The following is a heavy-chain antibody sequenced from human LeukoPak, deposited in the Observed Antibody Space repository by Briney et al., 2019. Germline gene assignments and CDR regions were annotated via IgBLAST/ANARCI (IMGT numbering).Heavy chain of an antibody. Sequence: SETLSLTCTVSGGSISSGGYYWSWIRQHPGKGLEWIGYIYYSGSTYYNPSLKSRVTISVDTSKNQFSLKLSSVTAADTAVYYCARGGIAIFGVVTDYYYYYYMDVWGKGTTVTVSS. J-gene: IGHJ6*03. CDR3: ARGGIAIFGVVTDYYYYYYMDV. CDR2: IYYSGST. V-gene: IGHV4-31*03. D-gene: IGHD3-3*01. CDR1: GGSISSGGYY.